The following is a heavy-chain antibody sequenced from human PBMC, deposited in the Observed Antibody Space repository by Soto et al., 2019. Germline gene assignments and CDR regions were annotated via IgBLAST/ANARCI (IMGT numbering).Heavy chain of an antibody. Sequence: QLQLHQSGAGLLKPSETLSLTCDVSGGSFTGYYWAWIRQPPGKGLEWIGEINHSGFTNYNRSLTGRVTISLDTSRSQFPLKLDSLTAADTAFYFCARGHGRFAHWGQGTLVTVSS. CDR1: GGSFTGYY. CDR3: ARGHGRFAH. CDR2: INHSGFT. J-gene: IGHJ4*02. V-gene: IGHV4-34*01.